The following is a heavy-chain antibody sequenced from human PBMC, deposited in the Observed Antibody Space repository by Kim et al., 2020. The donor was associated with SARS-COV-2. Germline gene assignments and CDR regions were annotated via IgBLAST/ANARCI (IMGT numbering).Heavy chain of an antibody. CDR2: ISYDGSNK. CDR1: GFTFSSYA. D-gene: IGHD1-26*01. J-gene: IGHJ3*02. CDR3: ARPHSGSYYGAFDI. Sequence: GGSLRLSCAASGFTFSSYAMYWVRQAPGKGLEWVAVISYDGSNKYYADSVKGRFTISRDNSKNTLYLQMNSLRAEDTAVYYCARPHSGSYYGAFDIWGQG. V-gene: IGHV3-30*04.